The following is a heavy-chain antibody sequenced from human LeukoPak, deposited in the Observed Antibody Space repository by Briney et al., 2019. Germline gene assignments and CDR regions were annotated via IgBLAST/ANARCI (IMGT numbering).Heavy chain of an antibody. Sequence: PGGSLRLSCAASGFTFSSYAMHWVRQAPGKGLEWVAVISYDGSNKYYADSVKGRFTISRDNSKNTLYLQMNSLRAEDTAVYYFARDLYSIAVAGGCDYWGQGTLVTVSS. V-gene: IGHV3-30*04. CDR2: ISYDGSNK. CDR1: GFTFSSYA. J-gene: IGHJ4*02. CDR3: ARDLYSIAVAGGCDY. D-gene: IGHD6-19*01.